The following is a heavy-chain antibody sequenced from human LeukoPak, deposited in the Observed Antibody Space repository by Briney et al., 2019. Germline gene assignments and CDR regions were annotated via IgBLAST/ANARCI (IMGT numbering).Heavy chain of an antibody. V-gene: IGHV4-34*01. Sequence: SGTLSLTCAVYSGSFSGYFWTYVRQAPGMGLEWIGEINQRGSTNYNPSLKSRVTMSVDTSKNQFSLRLSSVTAADTAVYYCARGSIYYGDSSVYFDYWAQGTLVTVSS. CDR1: SGSFSGYF. CDR3: ARGSIYYGDSSVYFDY. D-gene: IGHD3-22*01. J-gene: IGHJ4*02. CDR2: INQRGST.